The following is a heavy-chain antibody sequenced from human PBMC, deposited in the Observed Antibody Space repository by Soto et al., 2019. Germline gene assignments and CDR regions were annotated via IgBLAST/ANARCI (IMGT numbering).Heavy chain of an antibody. CDR3: ARSLWFGELH. CDR2: IYWDNDK. Sequence: QITLKESGPTLVKPTQTLTLTCSFSGFSLSTTGVGVGWIRQSPGKALEWLAIIYWDNDKRYSPSLQRRVTXXXXXXXXXXXXXXTNLDXVXXXXYYCARSLWFGELHWGQGALVTVSS. CDR1: GFSLSTTGVG. J-gene: IGHJ4*02. D-gene: IGHD3-10*01. V-gene: IGHV2-5*02.